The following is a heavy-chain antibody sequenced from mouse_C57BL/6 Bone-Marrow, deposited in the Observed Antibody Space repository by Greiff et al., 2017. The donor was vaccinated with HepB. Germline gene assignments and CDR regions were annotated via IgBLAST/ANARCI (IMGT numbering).Heavy chain of an antibody. CDR2: INYDGSST. CDR1: GFTFSDYY. J-gene: IGHJ4*01. Sequence: EVKLVESEGGLVQPGSSMKLSCTASGFTFSDYYMAWVRQVPEKGLEWVANINYDGSSTYYLDYLKSRFIISRDNAKNILYLQMSSLKSEDTATYYCARDRVPRAMDYWGQGTSVTVSS. V-gene: IGHV5-16*01. CDR3: ARDRVPRAMDY. D-gene: IGHD3-1*01.